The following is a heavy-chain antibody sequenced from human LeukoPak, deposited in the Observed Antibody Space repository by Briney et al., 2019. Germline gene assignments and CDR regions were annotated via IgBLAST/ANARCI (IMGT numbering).Heavy chain of an antibody. CDR3: ARDYDSSGYFDY. V-gene: IGHV1-69*13. J-gene: IGHJ4*02. CDR1: GGTFSSYA. D-gene: IGHD3-22*01. Sequence: SVKVSCKASGGTFSSYAISWVRQAPGQGLEWMGGIIPIFGTANYAQKFQGRVTITADESTSTAYMELSSLRSEDTAVYYCARDYDSSGYFDYWGQGTLVTVSS. CDR2: IIPIFGTA.